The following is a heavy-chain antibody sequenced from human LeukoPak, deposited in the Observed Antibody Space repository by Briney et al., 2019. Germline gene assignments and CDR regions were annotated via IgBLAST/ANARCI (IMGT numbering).Heavy chain of an antibody. D-gene: IGHD3-22*01. CDR3: ARAPLSSSGYYD. CDR1: GFTFRSYS. V-gene: IGHV3-48*02. Sequence: PGGSRRLSCAASGFTFRSYSMNWVRQAPGKGLEWVSYISSSSNTVYYADSVKGRFTISRDNAKNSLYLQMNSLRDEDTAMYYCARAPLSSSGYYDWGQGTLVTVSS. J-gene: IGHJ4*02. CDR2: ISSSSNTV.